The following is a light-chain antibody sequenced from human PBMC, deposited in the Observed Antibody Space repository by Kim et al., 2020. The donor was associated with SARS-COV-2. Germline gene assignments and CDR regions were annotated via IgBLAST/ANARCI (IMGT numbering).Light chain of an antibody. CDR2: YDS. CDR1: NIGSKS. J-gene: IGLJ3*02. Sequence: PGKTARITCGGNNIGSKSVHWYPQKPGQAPVLVIYYDSDRPSGIPERFSGSNAGNTATLTISRVEAGDEADYYCQVWDSSSDHPVFGGGTQLTVL. V-gene: IGLV3-21*04. CDR3: QVWDSSSDHPV.